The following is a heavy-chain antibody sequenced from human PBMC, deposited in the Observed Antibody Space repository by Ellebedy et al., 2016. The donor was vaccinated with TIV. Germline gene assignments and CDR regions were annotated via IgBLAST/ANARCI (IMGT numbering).Heavy chain of an antibody. CDR3: TTPRGYSGSYPDY. V-gene: IGHV3-15*01. Sequence: GGSLRLSXVASGLTFSNAWMSWVRQAPGKGLEWVGRIIRKTDGGTTDYAAPVKGRFTISRDDSKNTLYLQMNSLKTEDTAVYYCTTPRGYSGSYPDYWGQGTLVTVSS. J-gene: IGHJ4*02. CDR1: GLTFSNAW. D-gene: IGHD1-26*01. CDR2: IIRKTDGGTT.